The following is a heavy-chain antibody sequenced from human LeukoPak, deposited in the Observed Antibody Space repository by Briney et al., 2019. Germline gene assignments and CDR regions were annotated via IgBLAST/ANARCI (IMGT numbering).Heavy chain of an antibody. CDR3: ARGLTIIRTAPRAPLDI. CDR1: GYTFTGYY. V-gene: IGHV1-2*02. D-gene: IGHD3-22*01. CDR2: ISPNSGGT. Sequence: SVTVSCKASGYTFTGYYIHWLGQAPGQGLEGMGWISPNSGGTNSARKLQGRVTMTRDPSISPAYTELSRLRSDDPAVYYCARGLTIIRTAPRAPLDIWGQGTMVTVSS. J-gene: IGHJ3*02.